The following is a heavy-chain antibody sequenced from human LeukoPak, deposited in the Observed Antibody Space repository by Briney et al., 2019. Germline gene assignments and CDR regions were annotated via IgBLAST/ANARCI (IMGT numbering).Heavy chain of an antibody. CDR2: IKKDGSEK. CDR1: GFTFTNYW. CDR3: ARENWYLDS. J-gene: IGHJ4*02. Sequence: GGSLRLSCAASGFTFTNYWMSWVRQAPGKGLEWVANIKKDGSEKYYVDSVRGRFTFSRDSAKNSVYLQMNSLRPDDTAVYYCARENWYLDSWGQGTLVTVSS. V-gene: IGHV3-7*01.